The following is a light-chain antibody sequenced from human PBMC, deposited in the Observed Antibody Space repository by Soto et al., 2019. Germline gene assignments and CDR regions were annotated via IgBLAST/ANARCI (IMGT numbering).Light chain of an antibody. CDR3: LQHNTYPVT. Sequence: DIQMTQSLSTLPASVGDRVTVTCRASQSVSGWLAWYQQKPGEAPKLLIYDASALPRGVPSRFSGSGSGTEFTLTISSLQPEDFATYYCLQHNTYPVTFGQGTKVDIK. CDR2: DAS. CDR1: QSVSGW. V-gene: IGKV1-5*01. J-gene: IGKJ1*01.